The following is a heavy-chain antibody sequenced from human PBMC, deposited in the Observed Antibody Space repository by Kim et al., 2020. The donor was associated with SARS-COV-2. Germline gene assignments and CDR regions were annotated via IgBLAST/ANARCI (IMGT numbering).Heavy chain of an antibody. CDR2: INGDVSST. J-gene: IGHJ6*02. CDR1: GFTFSNYW. V-gene: IGHV3-74*01. Sequence: GGSLRLSCAASGFTFSNYWMYWVRQAPGKGLVWVSRINGDVSSTSYADSVKGRFTISRDNAKNTLYLQMNSLRAEDTAVYYCARNRQLGGYYYGMDVWGQGTTVTVSS. D-gene: IGHD6-13*01. CDR3: ARNRQLGGYYYGMDV.